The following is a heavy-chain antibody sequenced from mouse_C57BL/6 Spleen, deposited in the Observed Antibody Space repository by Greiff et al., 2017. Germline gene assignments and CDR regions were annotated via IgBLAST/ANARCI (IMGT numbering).Heavy chain of an antibody. Sequence: EVQLQQSGPELVKPGASVKISCKVSGYTFTDYYINCLKQSHGKSLQWIGDINPNNGGTSYNQKFKGKATLTVDKSSSTAYMELRSLTSEDSAVYYCASRSLDNWGQGTTRTVSS. CDR1: GYTFTDYY. CDR3: ASRSLDN. CDR2: INPNNGGT. J-gene: IGHJ2*01. V-gene: IGHV1-26*01.